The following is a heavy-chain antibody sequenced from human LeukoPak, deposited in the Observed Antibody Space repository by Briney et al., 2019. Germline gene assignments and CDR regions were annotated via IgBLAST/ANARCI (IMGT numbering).Heavy chain of an antibody. D-gene: IGHD3-10*01. J-gene: IGHJ6*02. CDR3: ARGPLTDPYYYGSGGSFGMDV. CDR1: GYTFTSYA. V-gene: IGHV1-3*01. Sequence: ASVKVSCKASGYTFTSYAMHWVRQAPGQRLEWMGWINAGNGNTKYSQKFQGRVTITRDTSASTAFMELSSLRSEDTAVYYCARGPLTDPYYYGSGGSFGMDVWGQGTTVTVSS. CDR2: INAGNGNT.